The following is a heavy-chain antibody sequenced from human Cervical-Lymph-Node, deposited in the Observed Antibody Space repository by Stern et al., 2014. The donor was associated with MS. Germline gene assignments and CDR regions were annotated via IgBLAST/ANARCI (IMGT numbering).Heavy chain of an antibody. J-gene: IGHJ4*02. CDR2: IYWDDDR. Sequence: QITLKESGPTLVKPTQTLTLTCRVSGFSLSSVGEGVGWIRQPPGKALEWLALIYWDDDRRYRPSLKGRLTITKDTSKNLVGLKMTNMDPMDTATYYCAHSSLSVGVSFDYWGQGTLITVSS. V-gene: IGHV2-5*02. CDR3: AHSSLSVGVSFDY. D-gene: IGHD3-10*01. CDR1: GFSLSSVGEG.